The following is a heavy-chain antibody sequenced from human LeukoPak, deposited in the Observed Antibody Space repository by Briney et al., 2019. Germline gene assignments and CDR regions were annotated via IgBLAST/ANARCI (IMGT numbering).Heavy chain of an antibody. CDR2: IDKKDTGYATAT. Sequence: GGSLKLSCAASGFTFSGSAIHWVRQSSGKGLELLGQIDKKDTGYATATAYAASVNGRFTISRDDSINKAYLQMKSLKTEDTALYYCTRDSGTYNWFDPWGQGTLVTVSS. J-gene: IGHJ5*02. CDR1: GFTFSGSA. V-gene: IGHV3-73*01. CDR3: TRDSGTYNWFDP. D-gene: IGHD1-26*01.